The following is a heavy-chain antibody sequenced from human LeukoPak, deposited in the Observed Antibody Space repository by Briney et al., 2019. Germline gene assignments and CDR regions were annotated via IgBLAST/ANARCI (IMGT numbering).Heavy chain of an antibody. V-gene: IGHV3-23*01. Sequence: GGSLRLSCGASGFTFSSYALSWVRQARGKGLEWVSAISGSGGSTYYADPVKGRFTISRDNSQNTLYLQMYSLRAEDTAVYYCAKDPSYYYDNSGYYSFDYWGQGTLVTVSS. J-gene: IGHJ4*02. CDR3: AKDPSYYYDNSGYYSFDY. CDR2: ISGSGGST. D-gene: IGHD3-22*01. CDR1: GFTFSSYA.